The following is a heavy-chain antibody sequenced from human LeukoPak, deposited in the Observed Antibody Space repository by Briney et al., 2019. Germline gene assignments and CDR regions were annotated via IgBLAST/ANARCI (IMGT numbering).Heavy chain of an antibody. CDR1: GITLSNYG. V-gene: IGHV3-23*01. Sequence: GGCLRLSCAVSGITLSNYGMSWVRQAPGKGLEWVAGLSGSGGSTNYADSGKGPFTISRDNAKNPRYLQMNSLRAEDTAVYFCAKRGVVIRVILVGFHKEAYYFDSWGQGGLVTVSS. J-gene: IGHJ4*02. CDR2: LSGSGGST. CDR3: AKRGVVIRVILVGFHKEAYYFDS. D-gene: IGHD3-22*01.